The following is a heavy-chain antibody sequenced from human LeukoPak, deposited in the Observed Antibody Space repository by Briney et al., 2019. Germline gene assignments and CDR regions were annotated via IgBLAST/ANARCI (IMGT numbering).Heavy chain of an antibody. J-gene: IGHJ4*02. V-gene: IGHV4-38-2*01. CDR2: IYSGST. CDR1: GYSISSGYY. CDR3: ARIYCSSTTCYPDN. D-gene: IGHD2-2*01. Sequence: SETLSLTCAVSGYSISSGYYWGWIRQPPGKGLEWIGSIYSGSTYNNPSLKSRVTISVDTSENQFSLKLSSVTAADTAVYYCARIYCSSTTCYPDNWGQGTLVAVSS.